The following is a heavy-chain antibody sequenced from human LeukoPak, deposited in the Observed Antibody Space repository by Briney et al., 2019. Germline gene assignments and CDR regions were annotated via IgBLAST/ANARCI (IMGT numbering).Heavy chain of an antibody. CDR3: ARGVLRYFDWLPYFDY. D-gene: IGHD3-9*01. Sequence: PSETLSLTCTVSGGSINSYYWSWIRQPPGKGLEWIGYIYYSGSTNYNPSLKSRVTISVDTSKNQFSLKLSSVTAADTAVYYCARGVLRYFDWLPYFDYWGQGTLVTVSS. CDR1: GGSINSYY. CDR2: IYYSGST. J-gene: IGHJ4*02. V-gene: IGHV4-59*12.